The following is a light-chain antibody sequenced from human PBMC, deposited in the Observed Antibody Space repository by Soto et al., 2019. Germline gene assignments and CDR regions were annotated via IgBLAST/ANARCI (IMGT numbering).Light chain of an antibody. CDR1: SGHSNYA. CDR3: QTWGTGTVI. Sequence: QSVLTQSPSASASLGASVKLTCVLSSGHSNYAVAWHQQQPEKGPRYLMRLNSDGSHNRGDGIPDRFSGSSSGTERYLTISRPQSEDEAYYYCQTWGTGTVIFGGGTKLTVL. J-gene: IGLJ2*01. CDR2: LNSDGSH. V-gene: IGLV4-69*01.